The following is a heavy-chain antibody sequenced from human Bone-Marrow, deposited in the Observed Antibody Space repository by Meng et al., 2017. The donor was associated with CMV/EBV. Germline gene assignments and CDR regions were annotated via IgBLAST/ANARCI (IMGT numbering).Heavy chain of an antibody. V-gene: IGHV4-39*07. D-gene: IGHD4-11*01. CDR3: ARDYSNYVFDYYHGKDV. Sequence: GSLRLSCTVSGGSISSSNYYWGWIRQPPGKGLEWIGTIYYSGSTYYNPSLKSRVTISVDTSKNQFSLKLSSVTAADTAVYYCARDYSNYVFDYYHGKDVWGQGTTVTVSS. CDR2: IYYSGST. J-gene: IGHJ6*02. CDR1: GGSISSSNYY.